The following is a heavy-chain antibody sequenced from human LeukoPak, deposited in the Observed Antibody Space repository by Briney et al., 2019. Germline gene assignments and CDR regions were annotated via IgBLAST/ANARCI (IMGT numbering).Heavy chain of an antibody. CDR1: GFTFSSYS. CDR3: ARDILWFGELLWPD. CDR2: ISSSSTI. J-gene: IGHJ4*02. Sequence: GSLRLSCAASGFTFSSYSMNWVRQAPGKGLEWVSYISSSSTIYYADSVKGRFTISRDNAKNSLYLQMNSLRAEDTAVYYCARDILWFGELLWPDWVQGTLVTVSS. V-gene: IGHV3-48*01. D-gene: IGHD3-10*01.